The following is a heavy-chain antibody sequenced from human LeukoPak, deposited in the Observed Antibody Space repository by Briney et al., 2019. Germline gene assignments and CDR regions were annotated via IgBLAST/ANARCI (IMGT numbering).Heavy chain of an antibody. CDR1: GYSISGGYY. CDR2: TFQSVST. Sequence: SETLSLTCTVSGYSISGGYYWGWIRQPPGKGLEWVGTTFQSVSTYYNPTLKSPITTSVDTSKNQFSLQLSSVTAADTAVYYCARNNSNGFDFWSQGTLVTVSS. D-gene: IGHD6-19*01. CDR3: ARNNSNGFDF. V-gene: IGHV4-38-2*02. J-gene: IGHJ4*02.